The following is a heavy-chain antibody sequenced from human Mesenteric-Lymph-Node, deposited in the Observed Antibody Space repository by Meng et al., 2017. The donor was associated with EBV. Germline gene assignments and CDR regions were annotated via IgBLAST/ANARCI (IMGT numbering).Heavy chain of an antibody. CDR1: GGSFSGYY. Sequence: QLHLQQWGAGLLKPSETLSLTCAVYGGSFSGYYWSWIRQPHSGSTNYNPSLKSRFTISVDTSKNQFSLKLSSVTAADTAVYYCASGRGVGNYWGQGTLGTVSS. V-gene: IGHV4-34*01. CDR2: SGST. J-gene: IGHJ4*02. CDR3: ASGRGVGNY. D-gene: IGHD1-26*01.